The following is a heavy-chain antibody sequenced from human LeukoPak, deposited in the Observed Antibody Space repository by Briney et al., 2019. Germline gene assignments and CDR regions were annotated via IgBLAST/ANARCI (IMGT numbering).Heavy chain of an antibody. V-gene: IGHV3-23*01. J-gene: IGHJ6*04. CDR2: ISGSGGTT. Sequence: GGSLRLSCVPSGFPFSSFAMTWARQAPGKGLEWVSSISGSGGTTYYADSVKGRFTISRDSSKNMLYLHMNRLRAEDTAVYYCAKSPYFYNSGRSVDVWGKGTTVTVSS. CDR1: GFPFSSFA. CDR3: AKSPYFYNSGRSVDV. D-gene: IGHD3-10*01.